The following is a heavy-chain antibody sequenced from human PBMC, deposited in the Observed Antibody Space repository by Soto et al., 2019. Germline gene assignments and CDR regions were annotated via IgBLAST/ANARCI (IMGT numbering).Heavy chain of an antibody. Sequence: GSSVKVSCKISVHTLTEFSIHWVRQAPGKGREGVGWVDPEGGEASYAQKWHGRVTFTEDTVTDTAYMELSGLKSGAMAVYYCAIYYSPRAVMITSKTFDFWGQGTTVTVSS. V-gene: IGHV1-24*01. CDR3: AIYYSPRAVMITSKTFDF. J-gene: IGHJ4*02. CDR1: VHTLTEFS. CDR2: VDPEGGEA. D-gene: IGHD3-10*01.